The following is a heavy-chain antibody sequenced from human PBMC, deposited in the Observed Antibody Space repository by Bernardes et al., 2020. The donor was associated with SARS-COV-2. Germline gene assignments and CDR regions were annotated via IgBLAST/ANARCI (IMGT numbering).Heavy chain of an antibody. CDR2: IRSGGRGK. Sequence: GGSLRLSCAAAGLTFRKYGMHWVRQAPGKGLEWLAFIRSGGRGKDYIDSVEGRFTISRDDTRTSVFLQMESLRAEDTAVYYCARDVGGTDWRFGFDIWGPGTMVHVSS. V-gene: IGHV3-30*02. J-gene: IGHJ3*02. CDR3: ARDVGGTDWRFGFDI. CDR1: GLTFRKYG. D-gene: IGHD3-9*01.